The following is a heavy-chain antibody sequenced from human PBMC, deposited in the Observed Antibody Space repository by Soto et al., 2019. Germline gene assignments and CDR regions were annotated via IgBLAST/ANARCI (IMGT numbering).Heavy chain of an antibody. CDR3: ARARDGYNFLYEPT. V-gene: IGHV3-53*01. D-gene: IGHD5-12*01. Sequence: EVQLVESGGGLIQSGGSLRLSCVASGFTVSNNYMSWVRQAPGKGLEWVSVSYSGGSTDYADSVKGRFTISRDNSKNTLYLQMNSLRADDTAVYYCARARDGYNFLYEPTWGQGTLVTVSS. CDR1: GFTVSNNY. J-gene: IGHJ4*02. CDR2: SYSGGST.